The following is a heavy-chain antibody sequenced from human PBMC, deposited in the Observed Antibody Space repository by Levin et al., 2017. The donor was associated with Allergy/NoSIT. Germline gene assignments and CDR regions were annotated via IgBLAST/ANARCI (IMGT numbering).Heavy chain of an antibody. CDR1: GFTFDDNG. V-gene: IGHV3-20*04. D-gene: IGHD3-10*01. Sequence: GGSLRLSCAASGFTFDDNGMSWVRQAPGKGLEWVSGINWNGGSTGYADSVKGRFTISRDNAKNSLYLQMNSLRAEDTALYYCARVRYGSGSYFFDYWGQGSVVTVSS. J-gene: IGHJ4*02. CDR3: ARVRYGSGSYFFDY. CDR2: INWNGGST.